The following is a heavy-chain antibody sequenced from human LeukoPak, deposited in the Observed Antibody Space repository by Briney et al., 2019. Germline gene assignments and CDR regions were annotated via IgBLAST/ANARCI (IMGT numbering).Heavy chain of an antibody. D-gene: IGHD3-10*01. CDR1: GFIFSTYG. Sequence: GRSLRLSCAASGFIFSTYGMHWVRQAPGKGLEWVAVIWYDGSDIYYADSVKGRFAISRDNSKNTLYLQVNSLRAEDTAVYYCARDLSMVRGPLVYWGQGTLVTVSS. J-gene: IGHJ4*02. CDR3: ARDLSMVRGPLVY. V-gene: IGHV3-33*01. CDR2: IWYDGSDI.